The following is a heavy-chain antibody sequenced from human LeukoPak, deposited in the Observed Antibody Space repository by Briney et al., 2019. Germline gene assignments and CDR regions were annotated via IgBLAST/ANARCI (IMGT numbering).Heavy chain of an antibody. CDR3: ANLYNWNDEIDY. J-gene: IGHJ4*02. Sequence: PGGSLRLSCAASGFTFSSYAMSWVRQAPGKGLEWVSAISGSGGSTYYADSVKGRSTISRDNSKNTLYLQMNSLRAEDTAVYYCANLYNWNDEIDYWGQGTLVTVSS. D-gene: IGHD1-1*01. CDR1: GFTFSSYA. CDR2: ISGSGGST. V-gene: IGHV3-23*01.